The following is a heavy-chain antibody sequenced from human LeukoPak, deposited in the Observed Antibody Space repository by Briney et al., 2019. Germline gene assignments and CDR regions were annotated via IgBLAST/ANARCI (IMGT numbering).Heavy chain of an antibody. J-gene: IGHJ5*02. Sequence: SETLSLTCTVSGGSISSSSYYWGWIRQPPGKGLEWIGSIYYSGSTYYNPSLKSRVTISVDTSKNQFSLKLSSVTAADTAVYYCARVVPAAIGWFDPWGQGTLVTVSS. CDR3: ARVVPAAIGWFDP. CDR1: GGSISSSSYY. V-gene: IGHV4-39*01. D-gene: IGHD2-2*01. CDR2: IYYSGST.